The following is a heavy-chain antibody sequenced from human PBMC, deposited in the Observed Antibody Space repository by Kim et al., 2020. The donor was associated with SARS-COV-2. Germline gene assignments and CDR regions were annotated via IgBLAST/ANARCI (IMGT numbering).Heavy chain of an antibody. CDR1: GFTFSSYW. CDR2: IKQDGSEK. D-gene: IGHD3-9*01. J-gene: IGHJ6*02. CDR3: ARDARYFDWLLSLGVAARDYGMDV. Sequence: GGSLRLSCAASGFTFSSYWMSWVRQAPGKGLEWVANIKQDGSEKYYVDSVKGRFTISRDNAKNSLYLQMNSLRAEDTAVYYCARDARYFDWLLSLGVAARDYGMDVWGQGTTVTVSS. V-gene: IGHV3-7*01.